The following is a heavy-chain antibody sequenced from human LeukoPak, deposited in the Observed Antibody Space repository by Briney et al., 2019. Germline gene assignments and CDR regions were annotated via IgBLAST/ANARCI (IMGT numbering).Heavy chain of an antibody. D-gene: IGHD3-9*01. CDR2: ISGSGGST. J-gene: IGHJ4*02. CDR1: GFTFSSYA. V-gene: IGHV3-23*01. CDR3: AKEYYDILTGYPPPPGYFDY. Sequence: GGSLRLSCAASGFTFSSYAMSWVRQAPGKGLEWVSAISGSGGSTYCADSVKGRFTISRDNSKNTLYLQMNRLRAEDTAVYYCAKEYYDILTGYPPPPGYFDYWRQGTLVTVSS.